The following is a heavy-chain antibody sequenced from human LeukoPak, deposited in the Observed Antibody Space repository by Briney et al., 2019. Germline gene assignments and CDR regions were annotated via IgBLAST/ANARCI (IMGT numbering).Heavy chain of an antibody. CDR3: ARVGATNGALDY. CDR1: GFTFSSYW. Sequence: PGGSLRLSCAASGFTFSSYWMHWVRQAPGKGLVWDSRINSDGSSTSYADSVKGRFTISRDNAKNTLYLQMNSLRAEDTAVYYCARVGATNGALDYWGQGTLVTVSS. CDR2: INSDGSST. J-gene: IGHJ4*02. D-gene: IGHD1-26*01. V-gene: IGHV3-74*01.